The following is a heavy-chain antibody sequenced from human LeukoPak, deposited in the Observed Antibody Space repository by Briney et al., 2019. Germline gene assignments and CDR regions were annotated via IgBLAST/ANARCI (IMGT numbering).Heavy chain of an antibody. CDR3: ARMGRGDYFDY. J-gene: IGHJ4*02. CDR2: IDWDDDK. V-gene: IGHV2-70*11. Sequence: SGPALVKPTQTLTLTCTFSGFSLSTSGMCVSWIRQPPGKALEWLARIDWDDDKYYSPSLKTRLTISKDTSKNQVVLTMTNMDPVDTATYYCARMGRGDYFDYWGQGTLVTVSS. D-gene: IGHD6-25*01. CDR1: GFSLSTSGMC.